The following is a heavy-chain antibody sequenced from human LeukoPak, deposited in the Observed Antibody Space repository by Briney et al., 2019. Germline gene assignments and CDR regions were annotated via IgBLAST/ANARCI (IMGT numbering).Heavy chain of an antibody. J-gene: IGHJ4*02. Sequence: GGSLRLSCADSGFTFSSYWMHWVRQAPGKGLVWNSRINSDGSTTNYADSVKGRFTISRDNAKNTLYLQMNSLRAEDTAMYYCARGSAVTGVHWGQGPLVTVSS. CDR3: ARGSAVTGVH. D-gene: IGHD1-14*01. CDR1: GFTFSSYW. CDR2: INSDGSTT. V-gene: IGHV3-74*01.